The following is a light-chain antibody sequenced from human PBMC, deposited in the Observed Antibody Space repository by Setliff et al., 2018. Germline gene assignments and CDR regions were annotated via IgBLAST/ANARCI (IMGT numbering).Light chain of an antibody. CDR1: SSNTGKNY. V-gene: IGLV1-47*01. Sequence: SALTQSPSASASPGQRVTMSCSGSSSNTGKNYVYWYQQLPGTAPKLLIYNNNQRPSGVPDRFSGSKSGTSASLAISGLRSDDEADYYCAAWDDSLRGYVFGSGTKVTVL. CDR2: NNN. CDR3: AAWDDSLRGYV. J-gene: IGLJ1*01.